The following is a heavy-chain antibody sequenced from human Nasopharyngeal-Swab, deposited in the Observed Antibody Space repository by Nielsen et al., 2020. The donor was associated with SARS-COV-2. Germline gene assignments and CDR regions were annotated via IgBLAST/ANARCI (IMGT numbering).Heavy chain of an antibody. CDR2: IKQDGSEK. CDR3: VRGGVGGGYSGSYMFAMDV. D-gene: IGHD3-10*01. V-gene: IGHV3-7*03. Sequence: GESLKISCEASGFPFYNYWMTWVRQAPGKGLEWVANIKQDGSEKYYVASAEGRFTISRDNAKNTVFLQMNSLRAEDTAIYYCVRGGVGGGYSGSYMFAMDVWGHGTTVDVSS. CDR1: GFPFYNYW. J-gene: IGHJ6*02.